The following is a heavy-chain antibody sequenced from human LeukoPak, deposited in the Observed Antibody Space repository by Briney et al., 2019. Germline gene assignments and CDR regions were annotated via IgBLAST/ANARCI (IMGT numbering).Heavy chain of an antibody. D-gene: IGHD6-25*01. CDR2: VNPNNGDS. CDR3: ARTTSFTASGYDY. V-gene: IGHV1-8*03. Sequence: ASVTVSCKASGYTFTNYHINWVRQATGQRLEWMGWVNPNNGDSGYAQKFQGRVTITRDTSISTSYMELRSLRSDDTAVYFCARTTSFTASGYDYWGQGTLVTVSS. CDR1: GYTFTNYH. J-gene: IGHJ4*02.